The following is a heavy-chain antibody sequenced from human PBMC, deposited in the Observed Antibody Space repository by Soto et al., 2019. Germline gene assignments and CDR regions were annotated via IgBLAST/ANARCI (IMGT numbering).Heavy chain of an antibody. Sequence: PGGSLRLSCVASGFTFSSHGMHWVRQAPGKGLEWVSVIWYDGSNKYYADSVKGRFTISRDNPNNTLYLQMNSLRAEDTAVYYCARTSTATTVTMPFDYWGQGTLVTLSS. CDR1: GFTFSSHG. CDR2: IWYDGSNK. D-gene: IGHD4-17*01. V-gene: IGHV3-33*08. J-gene: IGHJ4*02. CDR3: ARTSTATTVTMPFDY.